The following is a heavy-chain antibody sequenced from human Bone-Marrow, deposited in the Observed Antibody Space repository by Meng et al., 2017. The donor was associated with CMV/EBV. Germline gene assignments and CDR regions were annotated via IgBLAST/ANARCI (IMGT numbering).Heavy chain of an antibody. J-gene: IGHJ6*02. D-gene: IGHD5-12*01. Sequence: SVKVSCKASGGTFSSYAISWVRQAPGQGLEWMGGIIPIFGTANYAQKFQGRVTITTDESTSTAYMELSSHRSEDTAVYSCAWGAGPYRGYEKDYYYGMDVWGQGTTVTVSS. V-gene: IGHV1-69*05. CDR3: AWGAGPYRGYEKDYYYGMDV. CDR2: IIPIFGTA. CDR1: GGTFSSYA.